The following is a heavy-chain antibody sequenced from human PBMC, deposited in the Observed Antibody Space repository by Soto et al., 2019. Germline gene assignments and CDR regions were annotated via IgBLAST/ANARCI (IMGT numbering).Heavy chain of an antibody. J-gene: IGHJ4*01. V-gene: IGHV1-18*01. CDR3: ARDAKRFLEWPHCGY. Sequence: ASVKVAWKASGYTFTCSGISWVRRAPGQGLEWMGWISAYNGNTNYAQKLQGRVTMTTDTSTSTAYMELRSLRSDDTAVYYCARDAKRFLEWPHCGYSCHGTLVIGSS. D-gene: IGHD3-3*01. CDR2: ISAYNGNT. CDR1: GYTFTCSG.